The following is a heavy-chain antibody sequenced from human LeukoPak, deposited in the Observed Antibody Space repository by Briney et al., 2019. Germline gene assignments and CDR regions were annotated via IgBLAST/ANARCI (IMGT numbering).Heavy chain of an antibody. J-gene: IGHJ4*02. V-gene: IGHV4-31*03. Sequence: SETLSLTCTVSGGSISSGGYYWSWIRQHPGKGLEWIGYIYYSGSTYYNPSLKSRVTISVDTSKNQFSLKLSPVTAADTAVYYCARTWIQLWLHSDYWGQGTLVTVSS. CDR2: IYYSGST. D-gene: IGHD5-18*01. CDR3: ARTWIQLWLHSDY. CDR1: GGSISSGGYY.